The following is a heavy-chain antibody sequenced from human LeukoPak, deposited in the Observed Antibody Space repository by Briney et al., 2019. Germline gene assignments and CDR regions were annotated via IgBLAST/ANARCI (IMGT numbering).Heavy chain of an antibody. Sequence: SGPTLVNPTETLTLTCTVSGFSLSNARMGVSWIRQPPGKALEWLAHIFSNDEKSYSTSLKSRLTISKDTSKSQVVLTMTNMDPVDTATYYCARMNYDFWSGNYYFDYWGQGTLVTVSS. CDR3: ARMNYDFWSGNYYFDY. CDR1: GFSLSNARMG. J-gene: IGHJ4*02. V-gene: IGHV2-26*01. D-gene: IGHD3-3*01. CDR2: IFSNDEK.